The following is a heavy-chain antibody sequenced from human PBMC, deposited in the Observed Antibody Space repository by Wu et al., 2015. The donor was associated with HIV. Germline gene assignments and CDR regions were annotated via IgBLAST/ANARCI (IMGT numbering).Heavy chain of an antibody. CDR2: IIPIVGTP. CDR3: ATHPGWTGVLDAFDM. V-gene: IGHV1-69*05. Sequence: QVQLVQSGTEVKKPGSSVQVSCKASEDFFTNYAVNWVRQAPGQGLEWMGGIIPIVGTPRYAQRFHGRVTISTDEDTSTAYMELGNLRNEDSAVYYCATHPGWTGVLDAFDMWGQGTLVTVSS. J-gene: IGHJ3*02. D-gene: IGHD3/OR15-3a*01. CDR1: EDFFTNYA.